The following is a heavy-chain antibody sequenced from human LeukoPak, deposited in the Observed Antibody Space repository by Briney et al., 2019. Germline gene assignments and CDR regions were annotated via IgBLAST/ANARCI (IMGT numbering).Heavy chain of an antibody. D-gene: IGHD5-12*01. J-gene: IGHJ5*02. CDR2: IIPIFGTA. CDR1: GGTFSSYA. CDR3: ARDRTGYSDHLDWFDP. Sequence: SVKVSCKASGGTFSSYAISWVRQAPGQGLEWMGGIIPIFGTANYAQKFQGGVTITADESTSTAYMELSSLRSEDTAVYYCARDRTGYSDHLDWFDPWGQGTLVTVSS. V-gene: IGHV1-69*13.